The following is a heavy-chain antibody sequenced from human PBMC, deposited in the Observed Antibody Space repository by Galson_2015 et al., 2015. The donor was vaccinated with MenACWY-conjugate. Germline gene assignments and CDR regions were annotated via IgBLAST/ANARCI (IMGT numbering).Heavy chain of an antibody. CDR2: IWYDGSNK. Sequence: SLRLSCAASGFIFSSYGMHWVRQAPGKGLEWVAVIWYDGSNKYYADSVKGRFTISRDKSKNALYLQMNSLRAEDTAVYYCARESRGYIYSYARDAFDVWGQGTMVTVSS. CDR1: GFIFSSYG. D-gene: IGHD5-18*01. J-gene: IGHJ3*01. CDR3: ARESRGYIYSYARDAFDV. V-gene: IGHV3-33*01.